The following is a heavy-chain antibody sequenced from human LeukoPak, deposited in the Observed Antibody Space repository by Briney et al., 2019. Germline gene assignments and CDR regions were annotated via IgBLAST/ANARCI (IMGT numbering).Heavy chain of an antibody. J-gene: IGHJ6*02. CDR2: IYYGGTT. Sequence: PSETLSLTCTVSGGFIRSGGYYWNWIRQFPGKGLQWIGYIYYGGTTYYNPSLESRVSISVDTSKNQFSLKLTSVTAADTAVYYCARGGDYAGTYYYYYYGMDVWGQGTTVTVSS. D-gene: IGHD4-17*01. CDR1: GGFIRSGGYY. CDR3: ARGGDYAGTYYYYYYGMDV. V-gene: IGHV4-31*03.